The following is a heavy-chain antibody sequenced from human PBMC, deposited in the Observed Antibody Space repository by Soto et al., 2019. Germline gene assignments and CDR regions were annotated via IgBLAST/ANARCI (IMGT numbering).Heavy chain of an antibody. CDR2: ISIISSDR. CDR3: VRGMNPLF. Sequence: GGSLRLSCAASGFTLSTYTMNWVRQAPGKGLEWVSSISIISSDRYYADSVRGRFTISRDNAKKALYLQMNSLRADDTAVYFCVRGMNPLFGGQGTLVTVSS. CDR1: GFTLSTYT. J-gene: IGHJ4*01. V-gene: IGHV3-21*01.